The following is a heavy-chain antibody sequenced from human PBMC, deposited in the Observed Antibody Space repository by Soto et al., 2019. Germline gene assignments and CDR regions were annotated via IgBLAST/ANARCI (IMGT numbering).Heavy chain of an antibody. J-gene: IGHJ4*02. CDR1: GGTFNTYT. Sequence: QVQVVQSGAEVKKPESSVKVSCKPSGGTFNTYTVNWVRLAPGHGLEWMGRFIPILDMANYAQKFQDRVTITGDRSTFTAYMELNSLTSDDTAVYYCAITYCRDNSCPRDFDFWGPGTRVTVYS. V-gene: IGHV1-69*02. D-gene: IGHD2-21*01. CDR2: FIPILDMA. CDR3: AITYCRDNSCPRDFDF.